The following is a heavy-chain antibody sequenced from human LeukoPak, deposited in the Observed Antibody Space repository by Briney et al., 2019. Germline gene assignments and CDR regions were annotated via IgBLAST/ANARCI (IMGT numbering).Heavy chain of an antibody. J-gene: IGHJ4*02. V-gene: IGHV1-2*02. Sequence: ASVKVSCKASGYTFTGYYMHWVRQAPGQGLEWMGWINPNSGGTNYAQKFQGRVTMTRDTSISTAYMELSSLRSEDTAVYYCARLLRYFDWTHNGSFDYWGQGTLVTVSS. CDR1: GYTFTGYY. D-gene: IGHD3-9*01. CDR2: INPNSGGT. CDR3: ARLLRYFDWTHNGSFDY.